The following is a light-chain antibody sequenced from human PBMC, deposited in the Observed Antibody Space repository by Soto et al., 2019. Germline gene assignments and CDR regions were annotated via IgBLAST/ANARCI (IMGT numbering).Light chain of an antibody. CDR1: SSDLGAYNY. Sequence: QSALTQPPSASGSPGQSVTISCTGSSSDLGAYNYVSWYQQHPGKAPKLMIYEVTKRPSGVPDRLSGSKSGNTASLTVSGLQAEDEADYYCSSYAGSNNLPFGGGTKLTVL. J-gene: IGLJ3*02. V-gene: IGLV2-8*01. CDR2: EVT. CDR3: SSYAGSNNLP.